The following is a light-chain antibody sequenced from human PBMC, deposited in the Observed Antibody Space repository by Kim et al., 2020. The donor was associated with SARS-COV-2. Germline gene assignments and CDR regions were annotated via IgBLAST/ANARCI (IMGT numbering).Light chain of an antibody. V-gene: IGKV3-20*01. CDR1: QSISSTY. J-gene: IGKJ2*01. CDR3: QQYGSSPPYT. Sequence: EIVLTQSPGTLSLSPGERATLSCRASQSISSTYLAWYQHKPGQAPRLLIYGASNRATGIPDRFSGSGSGTDFTLTISRLEPEDFAVYYCQQYGSSPPYTFGQGTKVDIK. CDR2: GAS.